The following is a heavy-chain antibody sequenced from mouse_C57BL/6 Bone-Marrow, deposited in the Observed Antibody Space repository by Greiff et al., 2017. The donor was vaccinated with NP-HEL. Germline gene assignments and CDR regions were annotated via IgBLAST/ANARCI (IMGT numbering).Heavy chain of an antibody. V-gene: IGHV5-16*01. Sequence: EVQLVESEGGLVQPGSSMKLSCTASGFTFSDYYMAWVRQVPEKGLEWVANINYDGSSTYYLDSLKSRFIISRDNAKNILYLQMSSLKSEDTATYYCARRGGLRLRYAMDYWGQGTSVTVSS. J-gene: IGHJ4*01. CDR1: GFTFSDYY. D-gene: IGHD2-4*01. CDR3: ARRGGLRLRYAMDY. CDR2: INYDGSST.